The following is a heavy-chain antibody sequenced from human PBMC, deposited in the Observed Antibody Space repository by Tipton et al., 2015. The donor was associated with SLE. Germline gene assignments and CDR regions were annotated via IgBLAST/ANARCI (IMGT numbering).Heavy chain of an antibody. CDR2: IYYSGST. D-gene: IGHD1-26*01. CDR3: ARGVGATTINYYMDV. J-gene: IGHJ6*03. CDR1: GGSISSSSYY. V-gene: IGHV4-39*07. Sequence: LRLSCTVSGGSISSSSYYWGWIRQPPGKGLEWIGSIYYSGSTYYNPSLKSRVTISVDTSKNQFSLKLSSVTAADTAVYYCARGVGATTINYYMDVWGKGTTVTVSS.